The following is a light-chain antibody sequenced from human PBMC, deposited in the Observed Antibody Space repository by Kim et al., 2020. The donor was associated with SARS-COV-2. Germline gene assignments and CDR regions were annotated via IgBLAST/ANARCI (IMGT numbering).Light chain of an antibody. J-gene: IGLJ3*02. V-gene: IGLV3-21*04. CDR1: NSGSKS. Sequence: VAQGKTARMTCGGNNSGSKSVHWYQQRPGEAPVLVIYYDIDRPSGIPERFSGSNSGNTATLTISRVEAGDEADYFCQVWDTGSGVFGGGTQLTVL. CDR2: YDI. CDR3: QVWDTGSGV.